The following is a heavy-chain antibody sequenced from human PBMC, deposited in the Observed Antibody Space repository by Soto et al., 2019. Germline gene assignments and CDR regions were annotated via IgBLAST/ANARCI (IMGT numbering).Heavy chain of an antibody. V-gene: IGHV1-8*01. CDR3: ARGVAAAGTDWFDP. Sequence: QVQLVQSGAEVKKPGASVKVSCKASGYTFTSDDINWVRQATGQGLEWMGWMNPYSGDTGYAQKFQGRVTMTRDTSISTAYMELSSLSSEDTAVYYCARGVAAAGTDWFDPWGQGTLVPVSS. CDR2: MNPYSGDT. D-gene: IGHD6-13*01. CDR1: GYTFTSDD. J-gene: IGHJ5*02.